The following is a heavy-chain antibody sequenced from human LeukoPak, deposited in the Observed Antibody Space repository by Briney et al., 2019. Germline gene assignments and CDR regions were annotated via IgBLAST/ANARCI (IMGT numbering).Heavy chain of an antibody. Sequence: SGPTLVKPTQTLTLTCTFSGFSLSTSGVGVGWIRQPPGKALEWLALIYWDDDKRYSPSLKSRLTITKDTSKNQVVLTMTNMDPVDTATYYCAHRRGIAVARGYYFDYWGQGTLVTVSS. D-gene: IGHD6-19*01. V-gene: IGHV2-5*02. CDR1: GFSLSTSGVG. CDR2: IYWDDDK. CDR3: AHRRGIAVARGYYFDY. J-gene: IGHJ4*02.